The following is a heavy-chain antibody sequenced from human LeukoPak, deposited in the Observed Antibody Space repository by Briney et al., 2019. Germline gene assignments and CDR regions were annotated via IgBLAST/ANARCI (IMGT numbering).Heavy chain of an antibody. V-gene: IGHV1-2*02. J-gene: IGHJ5*02. CDR1: GYTFIGYY. CDR3: ARDRNRIAAAGSGRNNWFDP. CDR2: INPNSGGT. Sequence: EASVKVSCKASGYTFIGYYMHWVRQAPGQGLEWMGWINPNSGGTNCAQKFQGRVTMTRDTSISTAYMELSRLRSDDTAVYYCARDRNRIAAAGSGRNNWFDPWGQRTLVTVSS. D-gene: IGHD6-13*01.